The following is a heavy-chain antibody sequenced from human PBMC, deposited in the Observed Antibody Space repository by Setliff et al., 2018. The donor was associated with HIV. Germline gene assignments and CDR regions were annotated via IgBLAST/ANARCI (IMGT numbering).Heavy chain of an antibody. CDR3: ARHTVDISLLVLQDPGALDT. CDR2: VWFDGSKK. J-gene: IGHJ5*02. V-gene: IGHV3-33*01. D-gene: IGHD2-15*01. Sequence: GGSLRLSCAASGFTFSRYGMHWIRQAPGKGLEWVAAVWFDGSKKYYGDSVKGHVTMSVDKSSNTAFLQWSALRASDTGFYYCARHTVDISLLVLQDPGALDTWGQGTLVTVSS. CDR1: GFTFSRYG.